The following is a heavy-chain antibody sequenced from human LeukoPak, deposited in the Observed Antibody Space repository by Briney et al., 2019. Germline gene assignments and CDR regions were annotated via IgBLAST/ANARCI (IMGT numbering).Heavy chain of an antibody. D-gene: IGHD6-13*01. CDR3: ARGSGSWWANWFDP. CDR1: GGSISSRTYY. Sequence: SETLSLTCTVSGGSISSRTYYWGWIRQSPGKGLEWIGSVYYRGSPHHNVALKSRVTISVDTSKNQFSLKLSSVTAADTAVYYCARGSGSWWANWFDPWGQGTLVTVSS. V-gene: IGHV4-39*07. J-gene: IGHJ5*02. CDR2: VYYRGSP.